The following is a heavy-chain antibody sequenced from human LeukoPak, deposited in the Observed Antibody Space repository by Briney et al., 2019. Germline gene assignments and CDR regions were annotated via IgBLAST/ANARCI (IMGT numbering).Heavy chain of an antibody. CDR1: GGSISSYY. J-gene: IGHJ4*02. Sequence: SETLSLTCTVSGGSISSYYWSWIRQPAGKGLEWIGRIYTSGSTNYNPSLKSRVTISVDTSKNQFSLKLSSVTAADTAVYYCAALYSSSPLDYWGQGTLVTVSS. CDR2: IYTSGST. V-gene: IGHV4-4*07. CDR3: AALYSSSPLDY. D-gene: IGHD6-6*01.